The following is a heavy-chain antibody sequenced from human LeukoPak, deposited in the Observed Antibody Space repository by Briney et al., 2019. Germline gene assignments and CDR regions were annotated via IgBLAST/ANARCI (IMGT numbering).Heavy chain of an antibody. CDR1: GYTFTGYY. D-gene: IGHD4-23*01. CDR3: ATAVVTPPRTDNYYYYGMDV. CDR2: FDPEDGET. J-gene: IGHJ6*02. V-gene: IGHV1-24*01. Sequence: ASVKVSCKASGYTFTGYYMHWVRQAPGQGLEWMGGFDPEDGETIYAQKFQGRVTMTEDTSTDTAYMELSSLRSEDTAVYYCATAVVTPPRTDNYYYYGMDVWGQGTTVTVSS.